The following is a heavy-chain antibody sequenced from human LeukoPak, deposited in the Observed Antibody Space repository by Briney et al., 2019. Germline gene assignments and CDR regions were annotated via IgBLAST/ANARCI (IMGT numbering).Heavy chain of an antibody. CDR3: ARDILGGTFDI. J-gene: IGHJ3*02. CDR2: INPNSGGT. V-gene: IGHV1-2*04. CDR1: GYTFTSYY. Sequence: ASVKVSCKASGYTFTSYYMHWVRQAPGQGLEWMGWINPNSGGTNYAQKFQGWVTMTRDTSISTAYMELSRLRSDDTAVYYCARDILGGTFDIWGQGTMVTVSS.